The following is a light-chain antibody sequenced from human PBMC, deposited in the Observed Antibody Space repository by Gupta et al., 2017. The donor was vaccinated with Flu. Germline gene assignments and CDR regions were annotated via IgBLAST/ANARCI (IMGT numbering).Light chain of an antibody. CDR2: DAS. CDR1: QSVSSY. V-gene: IGKV3-11*01. Sequence: EIVLTQSPATLSLSPGERATLSCRASQSVSSYLAWYQQKPGQAPRLLIYDASNRATGIPARFSGSGSGTDFTLTISSLEPEDFAVYYCQQRSNWPSLTFGQGTRLETK. CDR3: QQRSNWPSLT. J-gene: IGKJ5*01.